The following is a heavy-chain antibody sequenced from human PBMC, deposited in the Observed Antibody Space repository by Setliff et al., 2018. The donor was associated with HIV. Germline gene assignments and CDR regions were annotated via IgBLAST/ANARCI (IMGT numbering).Heavy chain of an antibody. J-gene: IGHJ1*01. D-gene: IGHD1-26*01. CDR1: SYSITNGNY. CDR3: ARDRALRFSKSPSFNYWDV. V-gene: IGHV4-38-2*02. Sequence: SETLSLTCLVFSYSITNGNYWAWIRQSPGKGLEWIGSIYSTGHTYYNPSHKSRLTMSVDTAKNRFSLKLISVTAADTAVYYCARDRALRFSKSPSFNYWDVWGQGALVTVSS. CDR2: IYSTGHT.